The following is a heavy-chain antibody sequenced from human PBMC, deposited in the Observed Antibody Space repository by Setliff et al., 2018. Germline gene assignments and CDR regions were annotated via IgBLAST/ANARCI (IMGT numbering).Heavy chain of an antibody. CDR3: ARARYCSSTSCYYYYYMDV. D-gene: IGHD2-2*01. V-gene: IGHV3-7*01. CDR2: IQQDGSEK. CDR1: GFTFSYYW. Sequence: GGSLRLSCAASGFTFSYYWMSWVRQAPGKGLEWVANIQQDGSEKYHVDSVMGRFTISRDNAKNTLYRQMNSLRAEDTAVYYCARARYCSSTSCYYYYYMDVWGKGTTVTVSS. J-gene: IGHJ6*03.